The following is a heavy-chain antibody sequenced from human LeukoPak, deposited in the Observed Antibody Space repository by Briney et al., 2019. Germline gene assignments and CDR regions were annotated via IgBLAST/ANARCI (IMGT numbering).Heavy chain of an antibody. CDR2: IKPDGSER. Sequence: GGSLRLSCAASGLTFTDFWMNWVSLAPGRGLEWLVNIKPDGSERYYVDSVKGRFAISRDNAKNEVYLEMNSVRAEDTGVYYCSGRDSSRSPRAYWGQGTLVSVS. D-gene: IGHD2-2*01. CDR1: GLTFTDFW. J-gene: IGHJ4*02. CDR3: SGRDSSRSPRAY. V-gene: IGHV3-7*03.